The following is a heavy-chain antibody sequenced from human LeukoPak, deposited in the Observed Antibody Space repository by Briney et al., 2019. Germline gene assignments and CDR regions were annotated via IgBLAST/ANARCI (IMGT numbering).Heavy chain of an antibody. CDR1: GFTSSSYG. CDR2: IRYDGSNK. J-gene: IGHJ4*02. V-gene: IGHV3-30*02. Sequence: QPGGSLRLSCAASGFTSSSYGMHWVRQAPGKGLEWVAFIRYDGSNKYYADSVKGRFTISSDNSKNTLYLQMNSLRAEDTAVYYCAKVPPTPVDYWGQGTLVTVSS. CDR3: AKVPPTPVDY. D-gene: IGHD4-17*01.